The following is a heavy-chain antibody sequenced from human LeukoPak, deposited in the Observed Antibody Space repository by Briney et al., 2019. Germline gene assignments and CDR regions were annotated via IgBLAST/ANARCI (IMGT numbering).Heavy chain of an antibody. CDR3: AXGRQDTAMALGY. J-gene: IGHJ4*02. CDR2: ISYDGSNK. V-gene: IGHV3-30-3*01. Sequence: GRSLRLSCAASGFTFSSYAMHWVRQAPGKGLEWVAVISYDGSNKYYADSVKGRFTISRDNSKNTLYLQMNSLRAEDTAVYYCAXGRQDTAMALGYWGQGTLVTVSS. D-gene: IGHD5-18*01. CDR1: GFTFSSYA.